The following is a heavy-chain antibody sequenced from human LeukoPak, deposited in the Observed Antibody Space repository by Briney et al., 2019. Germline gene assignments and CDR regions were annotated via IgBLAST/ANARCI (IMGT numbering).Heavy chain of an antibody. D-gene: IGHD2-2*01. J-gene: IGHJ6*02. CDR1: GFTFSNNG. CDR3: ARGGAEYCTSTKCHPVYGMDV. Sequence: PGGSLRLSCAASGFTFSNNGMHWVRQAPGKGLEWVAVIWSDGSNKNYADSVKGRFSISRDNPKNTLYLQMNSLRAEDTAVYYCARGGAEYCTSTKCHPVYGMDVWGQGTTVTVSS. CDR2: IWSDGSNK. V-gene: IGHV3-33*01.